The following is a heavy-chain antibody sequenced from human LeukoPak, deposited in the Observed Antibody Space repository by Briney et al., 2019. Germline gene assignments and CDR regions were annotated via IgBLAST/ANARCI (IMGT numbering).Heavy chain of an antibody. J-gene: IGHJ4*02. CDR3: ARGSWYGGYFDY. V-gene: IGHV4-39*07. CDR2: IYYSGST. Sequence: SETLSLTCTVSGGSISSSTYYWGWIRQPPGKGLEWIGSIYYSGSTYYNPSLKSRVTISVDTSKNQFSLKLSSVTAADTAVYYCARGSWYGGYFDYWGQGTLVTVSS. D-gene: IGHD6-13*01. CDR1: GGSISSSTYY.